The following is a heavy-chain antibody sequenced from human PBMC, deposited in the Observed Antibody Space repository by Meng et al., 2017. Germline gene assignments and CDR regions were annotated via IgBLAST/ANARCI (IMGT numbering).Heavy chain of an antibody. CDR3: ASPPRDYYDFSYFDY. CDR1: GGTFSSYA. Sequence: SVKVSCKASGGTFSSYAISWVRQAPGQGREWMGGIIPTFGTANYAQKFQGRVTITADKSTSTAYMELSSLRSEDTAVYYCASPPRDYYDFSYFDYWGQGTLVTVSS. V-gene: IGHV1-69*06. J-gene: IGHJ4*02. CDR2: IIPTFGTA. D-gene: IGHD3-3*01.